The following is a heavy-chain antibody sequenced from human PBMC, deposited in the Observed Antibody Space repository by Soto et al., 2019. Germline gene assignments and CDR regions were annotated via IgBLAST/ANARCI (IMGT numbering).Heavy chain of an antibody. D-gene: IGHD3-10*01. J-gene: IGHJ4*02. V-gene: IGHV3-23*01. CDR3: ARGRLTY. CDR2: ISGSGDST. CDR1: GFTFSAYD. Sequence: EVQLLESGGGLVHPGWSLRLSCAASGFTFSAYDMSWVRQAPGKGLEWVSAISGSGDSTYYADSVKGRFTISRDNSKNTLFLQRNSLRAEDPAVYYCARGRLTYWGQGTLVTVSS.